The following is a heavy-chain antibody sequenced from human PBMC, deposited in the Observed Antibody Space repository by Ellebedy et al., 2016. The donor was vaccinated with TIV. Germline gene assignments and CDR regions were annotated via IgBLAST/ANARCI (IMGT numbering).Heavy chain of an antibody. CDR3: AREDLLRSSSSDHYGMDV. CDR2: IEPSGGTT. J-gene: IGHJ6*02. V-gene: IGHV1-46*01. D-gene: IGHD6-6*01. Sequence: AASVKVSCKASGYTFTNYYMHWVRQAPGPGLEWMGIIEPSGGTTIYAQKFQGRVTMTRDTSTITVYMELSSLRSEDTAVYYCAREDLLRSSSSDHYGMDVWGQGTTVTVSS. CDR1: GYTFTNYY.